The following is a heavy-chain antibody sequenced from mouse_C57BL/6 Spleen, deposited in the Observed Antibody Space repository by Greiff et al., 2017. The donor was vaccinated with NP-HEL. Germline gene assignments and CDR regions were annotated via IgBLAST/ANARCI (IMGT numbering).Heavy chain of an antibody. CDR3: ARDGDAMDY. J-gene: IGHJ4*01. CDR2: IDPSDSYT. CDR1: GYTFTSYW. Sequence: QVQLQQPGAELVRPGTSVKLSCKASGYTFTSYWMHWVKQRPGQGLEWIGVIDPSDSYTNYNQKFKGKATLTVDTSSSTAYMQLSSLTSEDSAVYYCARDGDAMDYWGQGTSVTVSS. V-gene: IGHV1-59*01. D-gene: IGHD2-3*01.